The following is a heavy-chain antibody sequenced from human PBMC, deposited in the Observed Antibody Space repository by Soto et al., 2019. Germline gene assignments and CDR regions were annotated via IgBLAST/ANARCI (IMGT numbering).Heavy chain of an antibody. CDR2: INHSGNT. D-gene: IGHD1-7*01. CDR1: GGSFSGYY. V-gene: IGHV4-34*01. Sequence: SETLSLTCAVYGGSFSGYYWSWIRQPPGKGLEWIGEINHSGNTNYNPSLKSRVTISVDTSKNQFSLKLSSVTAADTAVYYCARVRNWNYALDYWGQGTLVTVSS. J-gene: IGHJ4*02. CDR3: ARVRNWNYALDY.